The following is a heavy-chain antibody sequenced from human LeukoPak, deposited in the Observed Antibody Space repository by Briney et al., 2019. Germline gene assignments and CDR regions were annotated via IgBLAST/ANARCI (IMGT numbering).Heavy chain of an antibody. CDR1: GGSFSAYY. Sequence: SETLSLTCAVYGGSFSAYYWSWIRQPPGKGLEWIGEINHSGTTNYNPSLKSRVTISLDTSKNQFSLKLSSVTAADTAVYYCARHEGYSSGWANWFDPWGQGTLVTVSS. CDR3: ARHEGYSSGWANWFDP. D-gene: IGHD6-19*01. V-gene: IGHV4-34*01. J-gene: IGHJ5*01. CDR2: INHSGTT.